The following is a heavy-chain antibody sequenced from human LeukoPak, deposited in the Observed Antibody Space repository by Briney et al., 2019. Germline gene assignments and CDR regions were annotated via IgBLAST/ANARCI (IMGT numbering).Heavy chain of an antibody. J-gene: IGHJ4*02. D-gene: IGHD3-10*01. CDR2: ISTGGGST. V-gene: IGHV3-23*01. CDR1: GFTFSKYV. CDR3: AKDARAYGSGPLDY. Sequence: PGGSLRLSCAASGFTFSKYVMRWVRQAPGKGLEWVSAISTGGGSTYYAASVKGPFTISRDNSKNTLYLQMNSLRAEDTAVYYCAKDARAYGSGPLDYWGQGTLVTVSS.